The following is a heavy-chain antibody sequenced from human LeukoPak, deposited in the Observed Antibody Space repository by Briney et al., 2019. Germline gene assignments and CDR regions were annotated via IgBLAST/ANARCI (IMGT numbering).Heavy chain of an antibody. D-gene: IGHD4-17*01. V-gene: IGHV3-7*03. Sequence: PGGSLRLSCAASGFTFSSYAMSWVRQAPGKGLEWVANVNQDGSGKYYVDSVKGRFTISKDNAKNSLYLQMNSLRAEDTAVYYCANPPTVTTIRFDPWGQGTLVTVSS. CDR1: GFTFSSYA. CDR2: VNQDGSGK. CDR3: ANPPTVTTIRFDP. J-gene: IGHJ5*02.